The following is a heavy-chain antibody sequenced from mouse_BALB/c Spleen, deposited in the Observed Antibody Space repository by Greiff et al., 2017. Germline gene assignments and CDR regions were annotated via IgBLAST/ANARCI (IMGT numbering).Heavy chain of an antibody. CDR1: GFTFSSFG. CDR3: ARGNYGNLYAMDY. J-gene: IGHJ4*01. CDR2: ISSGSSTI. D-gene: IGHD2-1*01. V-gene: IGHV5-17*02. Sequence: EVQGVESGGGLVQPGGSRKLSCAASGFTFSSFGMHWVRQAPEKGLEWVAYISSGSSTIYYADTVKGRFTISRDNPKNTLFLQMTSLRSEDTAMYYCARGNYGNLYAMDYWGQGTSVTVSS.